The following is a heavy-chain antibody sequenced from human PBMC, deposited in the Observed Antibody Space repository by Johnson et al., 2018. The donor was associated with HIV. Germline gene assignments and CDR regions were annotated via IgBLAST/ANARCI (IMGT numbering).Heavy chain of an antibody. D-gene: IGHD6-13*01. CDR2: IYSGGSP. J-gene: IGHJ3*02. Sequence: QLVESGGGVVRPGESLRLSCAASGFTFDDYGMSWVRPAPGKGLAWVSVIYSGGSPYYADSVKARFTISRDNSKNTLYLQMNSMRAEDTAVYYCARTPSWYYTFDIRGQGTMVTVSS. CDR1: GFTFDDYG. V-gene: IGHV3-66*01. CDR3: ARTPSWYYTFDI.